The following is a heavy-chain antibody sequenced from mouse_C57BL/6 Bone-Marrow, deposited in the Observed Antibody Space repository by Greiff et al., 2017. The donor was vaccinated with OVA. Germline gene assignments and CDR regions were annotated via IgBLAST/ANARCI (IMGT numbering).Heavy chain of an antibody. CDR1: GFTFSSYG. J-gene: IGHJ3*01. V-gene: IGHV5-6*01. D-gene: IGHD2-2*01. CDR3: ARHERLRRLFAY. Sequence: EVKVVESGGDLVKPGGSLKLSCAASGFTFSSYGMSWVRQTPDKRLEWVATISSGGSYTYYPDSVKGRFTISRDNAKNTLYLQMSSLKSEDTAMYYCARHERLRRLFAYWGQGTLVTVSA. CDR2: ISSGGSYT.